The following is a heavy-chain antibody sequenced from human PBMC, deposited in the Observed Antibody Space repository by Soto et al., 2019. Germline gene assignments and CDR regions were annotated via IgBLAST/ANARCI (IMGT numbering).Heavy chain of an antibody. V-gene: IGHV3-30*18. CDR1: GFTFSNYV. Sequence: GGSLRLSCAASGFTFSNYVMHWVRQAPGKGLEWVAVISYDGSNKYYADSVRGRFTISRDNSKNTLFLQMNSLRPEDTAVYYCAKDKYQLIRRCYGLDVWGQGTTVPVYS. CDR2: ISYDGSNK. D-gene: IGHD2-2*01. CDR3: AKDKYQLIRRCYGLDV. J-gene: IGHJ6*02.